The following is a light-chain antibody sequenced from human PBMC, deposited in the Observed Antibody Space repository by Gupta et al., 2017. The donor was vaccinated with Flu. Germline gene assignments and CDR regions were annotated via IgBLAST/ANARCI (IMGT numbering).Light chain of an antibody. V-gene: IGKV3-15*01. CDR1: QSVSSN. CDR2: GAS. CDR3: QQYNNWPPWT. Sequence: VMTHPPASLPVSPGARATLSCMASQSVSSNLAWYQQKPGQAPRLLIYGASTRATGIPARFSGSGSGTEFTLTISSLQSEDFAVYSCQQYNNWPPWTFGQGTKVEIK. J-gene: IGKJ1*01.